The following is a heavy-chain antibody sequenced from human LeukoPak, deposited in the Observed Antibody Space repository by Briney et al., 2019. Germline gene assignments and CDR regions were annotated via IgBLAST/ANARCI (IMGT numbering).Heavy chain of an antibody. CDR2: IYSGGST. D-gene: IGHD6-13*01. CDR1: GFTVNSNY. J-gene: IGHJ4*02. Sequence: GGSLRLSCTASGFTVNSNYMSWARQAPGKGLEWVSVIYSGGSTYYADSVKGRFTISRDNSKNTLYLQMNSLRAEDTAVYYCARDSHGAASTRWGQGTLVTVSS. CDR3: ARDSHGAASTR. V-gene: IGHV3-53*01.